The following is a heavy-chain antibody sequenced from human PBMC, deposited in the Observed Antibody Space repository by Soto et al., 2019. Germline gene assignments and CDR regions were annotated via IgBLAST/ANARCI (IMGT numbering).Heavy chain of an antibody. CDR1: GFTFSSYS. V-gene: IGHV3-48*04. CDR2: ISSSSSTI. D-gene: IGHD3-10*01. CDR3: AREEGDGSGSYYTGGYYYGMDV. Sequence: GGSLRLSCAASGFTFSSYSMNWVRQAPGKGLEWVSYISSSSSTIYYADSVKGRFTISRDNAKNSLYLQMNSLRAEDTAVYYCAREEGDGSGSYYTGGYYYGMDVWGQGTTVTVSS. J-gene: IGHJ6*02.